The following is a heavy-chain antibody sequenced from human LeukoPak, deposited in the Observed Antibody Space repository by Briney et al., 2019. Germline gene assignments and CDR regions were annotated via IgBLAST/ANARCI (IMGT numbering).Heavy chain of an antibody. V-gene: IGHV1-8*01. CDR2: MNPNSGNT. CDR1: GYTFTIYD. D-gene: IGHD6-19*01. CDR3: ARGVARWLNWFDP. Sequence: ASVKVSCKASGYTFTIYDINWVRQATGQGLEWMGWMNPNSGNTGYAQKFQGRVTMTRNTSISTAYMELSSLRSEDTAVYYCARGVARWLNWFDPWGQGTLVTVSS. J-gene: IGHJ5*02.